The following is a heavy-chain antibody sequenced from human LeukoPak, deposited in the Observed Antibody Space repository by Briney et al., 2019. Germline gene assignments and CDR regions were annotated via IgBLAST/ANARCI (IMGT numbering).Heavy chain of an antibody. CDR3: AWKYYFDSSGYFYVDS. CDR1: GYSISSGYY. D-gene: IGHD3-22*01. CDR2: IHHSGFT. V-gene: IGHV4-38-2*01. Sequence: SETLSFTCAVSGYSISSGYYWGWIRQTPGKGLEWIGSIHHSGFTNYNPSLKSRVTISIDTSKNQFSLKLSSVTAADTAVYYCAWKYYFDSSGYFYVDSWGQGTLVPVSS. J-gene: IGHJ4*02.